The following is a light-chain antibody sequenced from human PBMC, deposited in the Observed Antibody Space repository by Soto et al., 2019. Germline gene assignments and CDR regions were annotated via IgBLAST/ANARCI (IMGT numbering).Light chain of an antibody. CDR2: GNS. CDR1: SSNIGTVYD. CDR3: QSYDSSLTSWV. J-gene: IGLJ3*02. Sequence: QSALTQPPSVSGAPGQRVTISCTGNSSNIGTVYDVHWYRQLPGTAPRLLIYGNSNRPSGVPDRFSISKSDTSVSLAITGLQAEDEADYYCQSYDSSLTSWVFGGGTKLTVL. V-gene: IGLV1-40*01.